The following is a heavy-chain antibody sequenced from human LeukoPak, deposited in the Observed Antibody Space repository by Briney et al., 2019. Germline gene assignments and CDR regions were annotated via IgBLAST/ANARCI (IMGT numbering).Heavy chain of an antibody. D-gene: IGHD3-9*01. CDR3: ARGFDGPNAFDI. CDR2: ISYSGST. J-gene: IGHJ3*02. Sequence: SETLSLTCTVSGGSFTPYYWSWIRQPPGKGLEWIGHISYSGSTNYNPSLKSRVTVSIDTSRNQVSLKLSSMTAADTAVYYCARGFDGPNAFDIWGQGTMVTVSS. V-gene: IGHV4-59*01. CDR1: GGSFTPYY.